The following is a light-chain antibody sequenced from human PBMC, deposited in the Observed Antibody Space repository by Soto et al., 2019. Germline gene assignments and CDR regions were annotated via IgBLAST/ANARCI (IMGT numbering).Light chain of an antibody. J-gene: IGLJ1*01. CDR1: SSDVGGYNY. CDR3: SSYTATSTSYV. CDR2: DVS. Sequence: QSVLAQPASVSESPGQSITISCTGTSSDVGGYNYVSWYQQHPGKVPKLIIYDVSNRPSGVSNRFSGSKSGNAASLTISGLQAEDEADYYCSSYTATSTSYVFGNGTKVTVL. V-gene: IGLV2-14*01.